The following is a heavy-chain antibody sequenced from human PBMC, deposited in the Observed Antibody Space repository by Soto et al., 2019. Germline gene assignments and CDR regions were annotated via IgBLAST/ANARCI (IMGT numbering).Heavy chain of an antibody. D-gene: IGHD3-16*02. CDR3: ARGSIITFGGVTVGPTHF. CDR2: MNPNSGNT. CDR1: GYTFTSYD. Sequence: ASVKVSCKASGYTFTSYDINWVRQATGQGLEWMGWMNPNSGNTGYAQKFQGRVTMTRNTSISTAYMELSSLRSEDTAVYYCARGSIITFGGVTVGPTHFWCPGPTVTVSS. V-gene: IGHV1-8*01. J-gene: IGHJ6*02.